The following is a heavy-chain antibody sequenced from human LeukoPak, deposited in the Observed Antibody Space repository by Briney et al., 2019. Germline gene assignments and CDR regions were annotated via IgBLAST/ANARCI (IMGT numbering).Heavy chain of an antibody. D-gene: IGHD3-22*01. CDR1: SYTCTSYG. Sequence: ASVKVSCKASSYTCTSYGTSWVRQAPGQGLEGMEWISAYNGNTNYAQKLQGRVTMTTDTSTSTAYMELGSLRSDDTAVYYCARGAGQLLLPWGQGTLVTVSS. V-gene: IGHV1-18*01. J-gene: IGHJ5*02. CDR2: ISAYNGNT. CDR3: ARGAGQLLLP.